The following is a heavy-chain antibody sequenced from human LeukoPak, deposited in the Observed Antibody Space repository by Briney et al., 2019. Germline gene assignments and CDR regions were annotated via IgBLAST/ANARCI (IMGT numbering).Heavy chain of an antibody. D-gene: IGHD6-19*01. CDR2: INHSGST. Sequence: SETLSLTCAVSGVSFSGYYWSWIRQPPGKGLEWIGEINHSGSTNYNPSLKSRVTISVDTSKNQFSLKLSSVAAADSAVYYCARGRWLVHWFDPWGQGTLVTVSS. CDR1: GVSFSGYY. J-gene: IGHJ5*02. V-gene: IGHV4-34*01. CDR3: ARGRWLVHWFDP.